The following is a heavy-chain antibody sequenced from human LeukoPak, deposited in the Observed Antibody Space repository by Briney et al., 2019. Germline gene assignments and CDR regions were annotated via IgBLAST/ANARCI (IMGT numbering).Heavy chain of an antibody. D-gene: IGHD6-13*01. V-gene: IGHV1-18*01. Sequence: GASVTVSCKASGYTFTSYGISWVRQAPGQGLEWMGWISAYNGNTNYAQKLQGRVTMTTDTSTSTAYMELRSLRSDATAVYYCARDTGYSSSWSFDYWGQGTLVTVSS. CDR2: ISAYNGNT. J-gene: IGHJ4*02. CDR1: GYTFTSYG. CDR3: ARDTGYSSSWSFDY.